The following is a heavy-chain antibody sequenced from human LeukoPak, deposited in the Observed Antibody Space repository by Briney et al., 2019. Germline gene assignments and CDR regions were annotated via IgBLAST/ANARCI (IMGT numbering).Heavy chain of an antibody. CDR3: ARDYADYVGFFFFDH. V-gene: IGHV3-23*01. D-gene: IGHD4-17*01. CDR1: GFAFTNNA. J-gene: IGHJ4*02. CDR2: ISDSGGST. Sequence: GGSLRLSCAASGFAFTNNAMNWVRLAPGKGLEWVSSISDSGGSTYYADSAKGRFTISRDNSKNTLYLQMDSLRAEDTAVYYCARDYADYVGFFFFDHWGQGTLVTVSS.